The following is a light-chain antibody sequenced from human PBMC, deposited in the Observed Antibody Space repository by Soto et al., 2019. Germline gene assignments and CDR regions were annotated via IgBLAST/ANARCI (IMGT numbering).Light chain of an antibody. CDR2: TTS. CDR1: QGRVHSDGNTY. V-gene: IGKV2-24*01. Sequence: DVVLTQTPLSSPVTVGQPASISCRSSQGRVHSDGNTYLNWLQQRPGQPPRLLSYTTSKRYSGVPDRFSSSGAGTDFTLKISRVEAENVVIYYCLHTTHFPHSFGQGTKLEIK. CDR3: LHTTHFPHS. J-gene: IGKJ2*01.